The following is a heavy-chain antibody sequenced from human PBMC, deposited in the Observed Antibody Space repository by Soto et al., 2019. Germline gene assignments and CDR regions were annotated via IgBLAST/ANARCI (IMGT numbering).Heavy chain of an antibody. Sequence: GASVKVSCKASGYTFTSYYMHWVRQAPGQGLEWMGIINPSGGSTSYAQKFQGRVTMTRDTSTSTVYMELSSLRSEDTAVYYCASSPIYYYDSSGYGPWDYWRQGTMVTVSS. CDR2: INPSGGST. D-gene: IGHD3-22*01. CDR3: ASSPIYYYDSSGYGPWDY. J-gene: IGHJ4*02. CDR1: GYTFTSYY. V-gene: IGHV1-46*01.